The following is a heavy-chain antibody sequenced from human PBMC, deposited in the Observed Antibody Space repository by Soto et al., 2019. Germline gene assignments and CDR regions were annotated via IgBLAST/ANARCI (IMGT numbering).Heavy chain of an antibody. Sequence: QVQLQESGPGLVKPSETLSLTCTVSGGSISSYYWSWIRQPPGKGLEWIGYIYYSGSTNYNPSLKIRLTISVDTSKNHFSLKLSSVTVADTAVYYCARGYCSGGSCYSGYYYYYMDVWGKGTTVTVSS. CDR3: ARGYCSGGSCYSGYYYYYMDV. V-gene: IGHV4-59*01. J-gene: IGHJ6*03. CDR2: IYYSGST. CDR1: GGSISSYY. D-gene: IGHD2-15*01.